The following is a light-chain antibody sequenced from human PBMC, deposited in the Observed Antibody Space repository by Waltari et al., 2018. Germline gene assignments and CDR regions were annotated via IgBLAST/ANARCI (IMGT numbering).Light chain of an antibody. CDR2: EGS. Sequence: QSALTQPASVSGSPGPSITISCTGTSSDAGSYKLVSWYQQHPGKAPKLMIYEGSKRPSGVSNRFSGSKSGNTASLTISGLQAEDEADYYCCSYAGSSTVVFGGGTKLTVL. V-gene: IGLV2-23*01. CDR1: SSDAGSYKL. J-gene: IGLJ2*01. CDR3: CSYAGSSTVV.